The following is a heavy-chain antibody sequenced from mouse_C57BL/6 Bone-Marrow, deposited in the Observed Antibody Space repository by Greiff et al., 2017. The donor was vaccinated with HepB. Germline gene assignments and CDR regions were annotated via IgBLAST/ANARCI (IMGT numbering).Heavy chain of an antibody. Sequence: QVQLQQSGPGLVQPSQSLSITCTVSGFSLTSYGVHWVRQSPGKGLEWLGVIWSGGSTDYNAAFISRLSISKDNSKSQVFFKMNSLQADDTAIYYGASSSRATVVAHWYFDVWGTGTTVTVSS. CDR3: ASSSRATVVAHWYFDV. V-gene: IGHV2-2*01. CDR2: IWSGGST. CDR1: GFSLTSYG. D-gene: IGHD1-1*01. J-gene: IGHJ1*03.